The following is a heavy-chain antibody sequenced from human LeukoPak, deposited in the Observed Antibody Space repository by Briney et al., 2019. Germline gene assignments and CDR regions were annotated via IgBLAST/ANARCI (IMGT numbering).Heavy chain of an antibody. CDR2: IYGGGST. D-gene: IGHD3-22*01. V-gene: IGHV3-53*01. CDR1: GFTVSSNY. J-gene: IGHJ4*02. Sequence: GGSLRLSCAASGFTVSSNYMSWVRQAPGKGLEWVSVIYGGGSTYYAGSVKGRFSISRDTSKNAVYLQMNSLRAEDTAVYYCARAQFYHDGSTYGPDYWGQGTLVTVSS. CDR3: ARAQFYHDGSTYGPDY.